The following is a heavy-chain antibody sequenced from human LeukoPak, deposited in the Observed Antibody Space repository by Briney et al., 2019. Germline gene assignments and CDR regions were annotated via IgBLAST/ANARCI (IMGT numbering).Heavy chain of an antibody. D-gene: IGHD3-16*01. CDR3: VTGHYDSRMYFDL. CDR1: GFTFSSYW. J-gene: IGHJ2*01. CDR2: IKFDGSLA. V-gene: IGHV3-74*01. Sequence: PGGSLRLSCTTSGFTFSSYWMHWLRQAPGKGLVWVSQIKFDGSLASYADSVKGRFTISRDNAKNTLYLQMNSLGTEDTAVYYCVTGHYDSRMYFDLWGRGTLVTVSS.